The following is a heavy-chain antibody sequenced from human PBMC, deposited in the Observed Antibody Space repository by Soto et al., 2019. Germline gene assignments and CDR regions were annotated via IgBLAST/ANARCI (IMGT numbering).Heavy chain of an antibody. CDR2: INHEETT. CDR1: GWSFNGVY. Sequence: SDTLALTFAVYGWSFNGVYCTCIRQRPKKKLEWIGEINHEETTNWIGEINHEETTNYDPSLKGRVTMSVDASKSQFSLRLSSVTAVDTAIYFCAIVAGSRGRLESYLAYWGHGNLVTVSS. CDR3: AIVAGSRGRLESYLAY. V-gene: IGHV4-34*01. J-gene: IGHJ4*01. D-gene: IGHD3-10*01.